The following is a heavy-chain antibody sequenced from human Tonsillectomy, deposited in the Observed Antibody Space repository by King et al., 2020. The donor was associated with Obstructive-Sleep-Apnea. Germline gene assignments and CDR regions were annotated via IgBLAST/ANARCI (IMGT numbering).Heavy chain of an antibody. CDR1: DGSVSSGSFY. Sequence: VQLQESGPGLVKPSETLSLTCTVSDGSVSSGSFYWNWIRQPPGKGLEWIGYVYYSGNTNYTPSLKSRVTISVDTSKNQFSLNLPSVTAAETAVYYCAREWSFIAVTGTGGMDVWGQGTTVTVSS. D-gene: IGHD6-19*01. J-gene: IGHJ6*02. V-gene: IGHV4-61*01. CDR2: VYYSGNT. CDR3: AREWSFIAVTGTGGMDV.